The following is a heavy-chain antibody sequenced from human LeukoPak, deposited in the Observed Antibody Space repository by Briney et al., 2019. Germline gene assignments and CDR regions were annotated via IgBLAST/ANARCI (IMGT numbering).Heavy chain of an antibody. CDR2: IKQEGSEK. Sequence: PGGSLRLSCAASGFTLSSYWMSWVRQAPGKGLEWVANIKQEGSEKYYVDSVKGRFTISRDNAKNSLYLQMNSLRAEDTAVYYCARDHRRITIFDAPVYYFDYWGQGTLVTVSS. CDR1: GFTLSSYW. CDR3: ARDHRRITIFDAPVYYFDY. V-gene: IGHV3-7*01. J-gene: IGHJ4*02. D-gene: IGHD3-3*01.